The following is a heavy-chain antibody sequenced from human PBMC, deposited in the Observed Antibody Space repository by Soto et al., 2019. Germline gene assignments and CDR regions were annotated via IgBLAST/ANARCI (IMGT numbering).Heavy chain of an antibody. CDR2: IKQDGSEK. V-gene: IGHV3-7*01. Sequence: GGSLRLSCAASGFTFSSYWMSWVRQAPGKGLEWVANIKQDGSEKYYVDSVKGRFTISRDNAKNSLYLQMNSLRAEDTAVYYCARDMSVVVTAPPSGMDVWGQGTTVTVSS. D-gene: IGHD2-21*02. CDR3: ARDMSVVVTAPPSGMDV. J-gene: IGHJ6*02. CDR1: GFTFSSYW.